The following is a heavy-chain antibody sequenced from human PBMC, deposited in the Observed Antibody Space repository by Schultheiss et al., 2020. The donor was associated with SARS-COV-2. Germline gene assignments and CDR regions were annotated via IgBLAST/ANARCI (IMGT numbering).Heavy chain of an antibody. D-gene: IGHD3-10*01. CDR2: INTGGTTM. CDR1: GFTFTDYE. CDR3: VRLRRTIQGVFMMGLDY. V-gene: IGHV3-48*03. J-gene: IGHJ4*02. Sequence: GGSLRLSCAASGFTFTDYEINWVRQAPGKGLECISYINTGGTTMNYADSVRGRFTVSRDNARNSVYLQMNSLRVEDMAVYYCVRLRRTIQGVFMMGLDYWGQGALVTVSS.